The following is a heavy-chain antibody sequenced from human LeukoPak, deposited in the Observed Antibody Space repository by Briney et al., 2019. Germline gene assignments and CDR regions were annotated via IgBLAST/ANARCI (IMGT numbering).Heavy chain of an antibody. CDR3: AELGITMIGGV. D-gene: IGHD3-10*02. Sequence: GGSLRLSCVASGFAFRNYWMYWVRHGPGKGLVWLSRINPDGSTTTYADSVKGRSTISRDSANRMLSLHINSLRVEDSAIYYCAELGITMIGGVWGKGTTVTISS. V-gene: IGHV3-74*01. CDR1: GFAFRNYW. CDR2: INPDGSTT. J-gene: IGHJ6*04.